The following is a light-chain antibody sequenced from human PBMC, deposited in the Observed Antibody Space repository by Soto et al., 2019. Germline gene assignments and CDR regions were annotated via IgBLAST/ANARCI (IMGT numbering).Light chain of an antibody. CDR1: SSDVGSYNL. CDR3: CSYAGSSTSYV. Sequence: QSVLTQPASVSGSPGQSITISCTGTSSDVGSYNLVSWYQQHPGKAPKLMIYEGSKRPSGVSIRFSGSKSGNTASLTIFGLQAEDEADYYCCSYAGSSTSYVFGTGTKVTVL. CDR2: EGS. J-gene: IGLJ1*01. V-gene: IGLV2-23*01.